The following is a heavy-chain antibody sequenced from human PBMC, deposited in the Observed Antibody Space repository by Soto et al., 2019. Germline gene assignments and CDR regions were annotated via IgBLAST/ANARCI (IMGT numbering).Heavy chain of an antibody. J-gene: IGHJ4*02. CDR2: TSYDEKNK. V-gene: IGHV3-30*04. D-gene: IGHD6-19*01. CDR3: ARAYSSGWSQPFDY. Sequence: LRLSRGASGFSLQDYAMQWFRQAPGKGLEWVAVTSYDEKNKYYTDSVKGRFTISRDNSKNTLYLQMNNLRTEDTAVYYCARAYSSGWSQPFDYWGQGTMVTVSS. CDR1: GFSLQDYA.